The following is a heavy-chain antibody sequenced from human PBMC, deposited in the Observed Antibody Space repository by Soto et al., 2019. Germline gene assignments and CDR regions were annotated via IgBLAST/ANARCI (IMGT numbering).Heavy chain of an antibody. J-gene: IGHJ6*02. CDR1: GGSISSYY. D-gene: IGHD2-2*01. CDR3: VRDLVGFIYCSSTSCYTPYYYYGLDL. V-gene: IGHV4-4*07. Sequence: SETLSLTCTVSGGSISSYYWSWIRQPAGKGLEWIGRIYTSGSTNYNPSLKSRVTMSVDTSKNQFSLKLSSVTAADTAVYYCVRDLVGFIYCSSTSCYTPYYYYGLDLWGQGTTVTVSS. CDR2: IYTSGST.